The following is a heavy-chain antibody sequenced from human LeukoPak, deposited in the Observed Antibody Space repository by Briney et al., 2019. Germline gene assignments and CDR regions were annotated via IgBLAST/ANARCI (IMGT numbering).Heavy chain of an antibody. CDR1: GGSVSSGSYY. Sequence: SETLSLTCTVSGGSVSSGSYYWSWIRQPPGKRLEWIGDIYYSGSTNYNPSLKSCVTISVDTSKTQFSLNLSSVTAANTAVYFCARADSSGYYRIDYFHYWGQGTLVTVSS. D-gene: IGHD3-22*01. CDR3: ARADSSGYYRIDYFHY. J-gene: IGHJ4*02. V-gene: IGHV4-61*01. CDR2: IYYSGST.